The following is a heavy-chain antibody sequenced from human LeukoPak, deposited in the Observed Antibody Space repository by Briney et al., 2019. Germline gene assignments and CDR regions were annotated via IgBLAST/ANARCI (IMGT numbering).Heavy chain of an antibody. CDR3: ARDGDYYGSGSYWAVRLHPDAFDI. Sequence: SETLSLTCTVSGGSISSSSYYWGWIRQPPWKGLEWIGSIYYSGSTYYNPSLKSRVTMSIDTSKNQFSLRLSSVTAADTAVYYCARDGDYYGSGSYWAVRLHPDAFDIWGQGTMVTVSS. CDR1: GGSISSSSYY. D-gene: IGHD3-10*01. V-gene: IGHV4-39*07. J-gene: IGHJ3*02. CDR2: IYYSGST.